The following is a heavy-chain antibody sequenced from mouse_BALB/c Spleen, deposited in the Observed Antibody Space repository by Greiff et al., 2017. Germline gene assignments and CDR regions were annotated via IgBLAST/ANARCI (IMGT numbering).Heavy chain of an antibody. D-gene: IGHD1-2*01. V-gene: IGHV3-2*02. CDR2: ISYSGST. CDR1: GYSITSDYA. J-gene: IGHJ4*01. Sequence: EVQRVESGPGLVKPSQSLSLTCTVTGYSITSDYAWNWIRQFPGNKLEWMGYISYSGSTSYNPSLKSRISITRDTSKNQFFLQLNSVTTEDTATYYCARSTLRLRKDYYAMDYWGQGTSVTVSS. CDR3: ARSTLRLRKDYYAMDY.